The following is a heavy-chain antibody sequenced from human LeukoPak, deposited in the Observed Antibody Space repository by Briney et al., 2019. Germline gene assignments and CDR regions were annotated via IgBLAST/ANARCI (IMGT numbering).Heavy chain of an antibody. V-gene: IGHV3-7*01. J-gene: IGHJ4*02. D-gene: IGHD2-8*02. CDR2: IKQDRSEK. CDR1: GFTFTNYW. Sequence: GGSLRLSCAASGFTFTNYWMSWVRQAPGKGLELVANIKQDRSEKYYVDSVKGRFTISRDNAKNSLYLQMNSLRPEDTAIYYCARLFGGVTTFDSWGQGALVTVSS. CDR3: ARLFGGVTTFDS.